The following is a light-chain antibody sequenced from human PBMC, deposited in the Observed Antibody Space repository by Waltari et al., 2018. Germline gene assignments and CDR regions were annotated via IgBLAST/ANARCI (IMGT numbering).Light chain of an antibody. CDR1: SGSGSSTSY. Sequence: QTVVNQEPSLLVSPGGTVTLTCALSSGSGSSTSYPTWYQQTPGQPPRTLVYKGISRSSGVPDRFSGSILGNTAALTITGAQADDESDYYCSMYMGSGVWVFGGGTKLTVL. CDR2: KGI. V-gene: IGLV8-61*01. CDR3: SMYMGSGVWV. J-gene: IGLJ3*02.